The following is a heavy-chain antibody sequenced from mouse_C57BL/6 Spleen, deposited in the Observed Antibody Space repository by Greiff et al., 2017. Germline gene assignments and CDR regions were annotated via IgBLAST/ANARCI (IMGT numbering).Heavy chain of an antibody. V-gene: IGHV5-17*01. J-gene: IGHJ3*01. D-gene: IGHD2-1*01. CDR2: ISSGSSTI. CDR3: ARLLFAY. Sequence: EVKLMESGGGLVKPGGSLRLSCAASGFTFSDYGMHWVRQAPEKGLEWVAYISSGSSTIYYADTVKGRFTISRDNAKNTLFLQMTSLRSEDTAMYYCARLLFAYWGQGTLVTVSA. CDR1: GFTFSDYG.